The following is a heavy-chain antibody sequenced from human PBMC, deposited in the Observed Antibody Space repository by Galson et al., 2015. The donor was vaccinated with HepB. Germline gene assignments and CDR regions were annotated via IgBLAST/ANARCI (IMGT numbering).Heavy chain of an antibody. Sequence: SLRLSCAASGFTFSSSWMHWVCQAPEKGLEWVADIKCDGSEKYYVDSVKGRLTISRDNAKNSLYLQVNSLRAEDMTVYYCVRSNSSGRSCIPDYWGQGTLVTVSS. CDR2: IKCDGSEK. V-gene: IGHV3-52*01. CDR3: VRSNSSGRSCIPDY. J-gene: IGHJ4*02. CDR1: GFTFSSSW. D-gene: IGHD6-19*01.